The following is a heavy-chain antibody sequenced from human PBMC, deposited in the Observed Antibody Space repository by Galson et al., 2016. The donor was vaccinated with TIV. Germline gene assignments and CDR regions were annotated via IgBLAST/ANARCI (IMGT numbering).Heavy chain of an antibody. V-gene: IGHV1-69*06. CDR3: ANLQKTSRYDA. D-gene: IGHD2-15*01. CDR2: IIPLSHTP. J-gene: IGHJ5*02. Sequence: SVKVSCKASGGTLTSYAINWVRQAPGQGLEWMGGIIPLSHTPSCAQKYHDRVTIVADKATGTVYMELRSLRSEDTAVYYCANLQKTSRYDAWGRGTLVTVSS. CDR1: GGTLTSYA.